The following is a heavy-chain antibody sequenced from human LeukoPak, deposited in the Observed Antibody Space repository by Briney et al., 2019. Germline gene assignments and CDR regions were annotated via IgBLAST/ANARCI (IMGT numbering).Heavy chain of an antibody. Sequence: GESLKISCKGSGYSFTSYWIGWVRQMPGKGLEWMGIIYPGDSDTRYSPSFQGQVTISADKSISTAYLQWSSLKASDTAMYYCARPQTRRYCSSTSCSLDAFDIWGQGTMVTVPS. CDR3: ARPQTRRYCSSTSCSLDAFDI. CDR2: IYPGDSDT. D-gene: IGHD2-2*01. V-gene: IGHV5-51*01. J-gene: IGHJ3*02. CDR1: GYSFTSYW.